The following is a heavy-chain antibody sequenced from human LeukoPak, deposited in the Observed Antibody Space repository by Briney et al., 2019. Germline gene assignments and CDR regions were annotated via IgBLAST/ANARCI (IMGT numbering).Heavy chain of an antibody. CDR1: GGSISSYY. CDR3: ASIPGY. V-gene: IGHV4-59*01. J-gene: IGHJ4*02. D-gene: IGHD2-2*02. CDR2: IYYSGST. Sequence: SETLSLTCTVSGGSISSYYWSWIRQPPGKGLEWIGYIYYSGSTNYNPSLKRRVTISVDTSKNQFSLKLSSVTAADTAVYYCASIPGYWGQGTLVTVSS.